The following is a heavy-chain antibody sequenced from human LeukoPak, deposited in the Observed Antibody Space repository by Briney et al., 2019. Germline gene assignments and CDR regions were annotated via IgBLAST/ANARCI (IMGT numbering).Heavy chain of an antibody. J-gene: IGHJ4*02. Sequence: GGSLRLSCAASGFTFSNAWMSWVRQAPGKGLEWVAVVSYDGSDKFYADSVKGRFTISRDNSKNTLYLQMNSLRAEDTAVYYCARDLYCGGDCSYFDYWGQGTLVTVSS. V-gene: IGHV3-30*03. D-gene: IGHD2-21*02. CDR3: ARDLYCGGDCSYFDY. CDR2: VSYDGSDK. CDR1: GFTFSNAW.